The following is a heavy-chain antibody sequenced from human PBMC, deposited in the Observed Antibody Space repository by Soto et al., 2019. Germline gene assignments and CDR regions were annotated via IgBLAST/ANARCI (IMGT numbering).Heavy chain of an antibody. CDR1: GFTFSNAW. V-gene: IGHV3-15*01. CDR3: TASAYCSSTSCYTDGLDY. D-gene: IGHD2-2*02. J-gene: IGHJ4*02. CDR2: IKSKTDGGTT. Sequence: GGSLRLSCAASGFTFSNAWMSWVRQAPGKGLEWVGRIKSKTDGGTTDYAAPVKGRFTISRDDSKSIAYLQMNSLKTEDTAVYYCTASAYCSSTSCYTDGLDYWGQGTRVTVSS.